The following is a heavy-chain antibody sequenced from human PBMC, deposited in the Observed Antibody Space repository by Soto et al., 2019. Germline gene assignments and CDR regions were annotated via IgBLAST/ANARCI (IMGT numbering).Heavy chain of an antibody. J-gene: IGHJ4*02. CDR3: ARDPGYGIVGAKDYFDY. CDR1: GDSVSSYSSA. D-gene: IGHD1-26*01. Sequence: SQTLSLTCAISGDSVSSYSSAWNWIRQSPSRDLEWLGRTYYRSKWYNDYAVSVKSRITINPDTSKNQFSLQLNSVTPEDTAVYYCARDPGYGIVGAKDYFDYWGQGTLGTVSS. CDR2: TYYRSKWYN. V-gene: IGHV6-1*01.